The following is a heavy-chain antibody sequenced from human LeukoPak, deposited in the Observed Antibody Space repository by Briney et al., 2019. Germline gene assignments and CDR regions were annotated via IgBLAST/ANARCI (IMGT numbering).Heavy chain of an antibody. V-gene: IGHV4-39*01. Sequence: PSETLSLTCSVSGDSISSSSSYWGWIRQPPGKGLEWIGSIYYSGSTYYNTSLKSRVTISVDTSKNQFSLKLSSVTAADTAVYYCARVGAAAAHAQAPITTKYYFDYWGQGTLVTVSS. CDR3: ARVGAAAAHAQAPITTKYYFDY. J-gene: IGHJ4*02. D-gene: IGHD6-13*01. CDR1: GDSISSSSSY. CDR2: IYYSGST.